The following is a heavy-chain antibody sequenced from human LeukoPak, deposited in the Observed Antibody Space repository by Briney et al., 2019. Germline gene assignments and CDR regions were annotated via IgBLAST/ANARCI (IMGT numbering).Heavy chain of an antibody. Sequence: SETLSLTCAVSGGSISSSSHYWGWIRQPPGKRLEWIGSIYYSGSTYYNPSLKSRVTISVDTSKNQFSLRLSSVPAADMAVYFCARLGYSVSWTDCWGQGTLVTVSS. J-gene: IGHJ4*02. CDR3: ARLGYSVSWTDC. CDR2: IYYSGST. V-gene: IGHV4-39*01. D-gene: IGHD6-13*01. CDR1: GGSISSSSHY.